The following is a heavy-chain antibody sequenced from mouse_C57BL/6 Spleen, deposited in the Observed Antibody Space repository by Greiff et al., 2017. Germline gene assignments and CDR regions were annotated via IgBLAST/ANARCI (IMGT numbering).Heavy chain of an antibody. Sequence: VQLQQSGPELVKPGASVKISCKASGYAFSSSWMNWVKQRPGKGLEWIGRIYPGDGDTNYNGKFKGRATLTADKSSSTAYMQLSSLTSEDSAVYFCARCYGSSYCWYFDVWGTGTTVTVSS. CDR1: GYAFSSSW. J-gene: IGHJ1*03. D-gene: IGHD1-1*01. CDR3: ARCYGSSYCWYFDV. CDR2: IYPGDGDT. V-gene: IGHV1-82*01.